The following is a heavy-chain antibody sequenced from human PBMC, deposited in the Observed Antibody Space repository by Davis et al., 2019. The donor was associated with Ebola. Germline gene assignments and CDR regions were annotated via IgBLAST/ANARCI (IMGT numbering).Heavy chain of an antibody. V-gene: IGHV1-3*01. D-gene: IGHD7-27*01. J-gene: IGHJ6*01. CDR3: ARAAKLGGMDV. CDR2: TNAGNGYT. CDR1: GYTFTSYA. Sequence: AASVKDSCKASGYTFTSYALHWVRQAPGQRLEWMGWTNAGNGYTKYSQNFQDRVTITRDTSASTAYMELSSLRSEDTAVYYCARAAKLGGMDVWGQGSTVTVSP.